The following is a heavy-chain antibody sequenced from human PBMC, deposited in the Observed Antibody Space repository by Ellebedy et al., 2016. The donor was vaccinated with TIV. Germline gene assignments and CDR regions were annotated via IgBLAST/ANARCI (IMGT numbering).Heavy chain of an antibody. D-gene: IGHD4-23*01. CDR3: ARDPVGVGPAFDV. V-gene: IGHV3-23*01. Sequence: GESLKISCAASGLTFSSHAMSWVRQAPGKGLEWVSSITESGGNTYYADSVKGRFTISRDNSKDTLFLQMNSLRAEDTAIYFCARDPVGVGPAFDVWGQGTMVTFSS. J-gene: IGHJ3*01. CDR2: ITESGGNT. CDR1: GLTFSSHA.